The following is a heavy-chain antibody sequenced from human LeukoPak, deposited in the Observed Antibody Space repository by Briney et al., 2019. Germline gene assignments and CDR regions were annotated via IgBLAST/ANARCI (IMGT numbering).Heavy chain of an antibody. CDR1: GYSFTTYW. Sequence: GASLKISCRGSGYSFTTYWIGWVRQMPGKGLEWMGIIYLGDSDTRYSPSFQGQVTMSADKSINTAYLQWSSLKASDTAMYYCARRQGCSSTSCPPDYWGQGTLVTVSS. D-gene: IGHD2-2*01. V-gene: IGHV5-51*01. J-gene: IGHJ4*02. CDR3: ARRQGCSSTSCPPDY. CDR2: IYLGDSDT.